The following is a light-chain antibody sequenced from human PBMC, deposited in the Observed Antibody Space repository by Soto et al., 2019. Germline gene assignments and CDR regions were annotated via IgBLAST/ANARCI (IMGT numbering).Light chain of an antibody. CDR1: QSVNDN. CDR3: PQYKRWPS. Sequence: IVMTQSPATLSVSPGERATLSCRASQSVNDNLAWYQQKLGQAPRLLIYDASTRATDIPARFSGSGSGTDFTLTISSLQSEDFAVYYCPQYKRWPSFGGGTKVEIK. CDR2: DAS. V-gene: IGKV3-15*01. J-gene: IGKJ4*01.